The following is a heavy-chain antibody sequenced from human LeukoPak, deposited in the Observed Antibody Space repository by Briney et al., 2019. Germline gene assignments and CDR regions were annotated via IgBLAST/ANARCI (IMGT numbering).Heavy chain of an antibody. Sequence: GGSLRLSCVASGLTLTGHSMHWVRQAPGKGLEWVAVVGDDEKTFYADSLKGRFTISRDNSKNTLYLQMNSLRAEDTAVYYCAKVHTYYYDSSDAFDIWGQGTMVTVSS. J-gene: IGHJ3*02. D-gene: IGHD3-22*01. CDR3: AKVHTYYYDSSDAFDI. CDR1: GLTLTGHS. CDR2: VGDDEKT. V-gene: IGHV3-30*04.